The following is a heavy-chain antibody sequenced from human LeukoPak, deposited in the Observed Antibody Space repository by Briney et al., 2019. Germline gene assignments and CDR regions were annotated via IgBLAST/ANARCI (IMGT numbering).Heavy chain of an antibody. CDR3: AKELATGVSPSFDY. D-gene: IGHD1-1*01. CDR2: IKQDGSEK. J-gene: IGHJ4*02. V-gene: IGHV3-7*03. CDR1: GFTFSSYW. Sequence: GGSLRLSCAASGFTFSSYWMSWVRQAPGKGLEWVANIKQDGSEKYYVDSVKGRFTISRDNSKNTLHLQTNSLRAEDTAVYYCAKELATGVSPSFDYWGQGTLVAVSS.